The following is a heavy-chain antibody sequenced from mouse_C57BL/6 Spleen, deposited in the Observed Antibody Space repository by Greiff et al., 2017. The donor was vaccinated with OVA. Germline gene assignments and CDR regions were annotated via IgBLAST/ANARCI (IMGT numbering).Heavy chain of an antibody. V-gene: IGHV1-61*01. CDR1: GYTFTSYW. CDR3: ARGGYSNLAWFAY. D-gene: IGHD2-5*01. J-gene: IGHJ3*01. Sequence: QVQLQQPGAELVRPGSSVKLSCKASGYTFTSYWMDWVKQRPGQGLEWIGNIYPSDSETHYNQKFKDKATLTVDKSSSTAYMQLSSLTSEDSAVYYCARGGYSNLAWFAYWGQGTLVTVSA. CDR2: IYPSDSET.